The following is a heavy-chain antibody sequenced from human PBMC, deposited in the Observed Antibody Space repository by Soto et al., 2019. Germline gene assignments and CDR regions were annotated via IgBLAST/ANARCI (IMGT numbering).Heavy chain of an antibody. CDR1: GVSFNTYD. Sequence: QVQLVESGGGVVQPGRSLRLSCAASGVSFNTYDIHWVRQAPGKGLEWVTGISDDGSNSYYADSVKGRFTISRDSSKNMLYLQFTSLRAADAAVYYCAKRSVAGLYGDGDLWGPGTLVTVSS. V-gene: IGHV3-30*18. CDR2: ISDDGSNS. D-gene: IGHD6-19*01. CDR3: AKRSVAGLYGDGDL. J-gene: IGHJ2*01.